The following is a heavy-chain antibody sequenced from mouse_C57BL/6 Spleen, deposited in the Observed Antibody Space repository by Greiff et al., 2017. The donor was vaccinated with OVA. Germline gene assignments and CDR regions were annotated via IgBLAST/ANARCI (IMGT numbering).Heavy chain of an antibody. J-gene: IGHJ3*01. CDR1: GYAFSSYW. V-gene: IGHV1-80*01. CDR3: ARPTTVVRPFAY. CDR2: IYPGDGDT. Sequence: VQLVESGAELVKPGASVKISCKASGYAFSSYWMNWVKQRPGKGLEWIGQIYPGDGDTNYNGKFKGKATLTADKSSSTAYMQLSSLTSEDSAVYFCARPTTVVRPFAYWGQGTLVTVSA. D-gene: IGHD1-1*01.